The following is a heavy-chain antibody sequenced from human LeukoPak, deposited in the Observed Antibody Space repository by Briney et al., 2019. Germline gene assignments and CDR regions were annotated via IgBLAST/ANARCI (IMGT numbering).Heavy chain of an antibody. Sequence: ASVKVSCKASGGTFSSYAISWVRQAPGQGLEWMGRIIPILGIANYAQKFQGRVAITADKSTSTAYMELSSLRSEDTAVYYCARGYYYDSSGYRDYWGQGTLVTVSS. CDR2: IIPILGIA. J-gene: IGHJ4*02. V-gene: IGHV1-69*04. D-gene: IGHD3-22*01. CDR3: ARGYYYDSSGYRDY. CDR1: GGTFSSYA.